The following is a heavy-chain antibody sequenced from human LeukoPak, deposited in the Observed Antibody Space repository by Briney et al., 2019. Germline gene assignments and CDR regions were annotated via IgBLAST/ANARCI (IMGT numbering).Heavy chain of an antibody. Sequence: GASVKVSCKASGYTFTSYDINWVRQATGQGLEWMGWMNPNSGNIGFAQKFQGRVTMTRNTSISTAYMELSSLRSDDTAVYFCAAGRWLRSGSDYWGQGTLVTISS. J-gene: IGHJ4*02. V-gene: IGHV1-8*01. CDR3: AAGRWLRSGSDY. D-gene: IGHD5-12*01. CDR1: GYTFTSYD. CDR2: MNPNSGNI.